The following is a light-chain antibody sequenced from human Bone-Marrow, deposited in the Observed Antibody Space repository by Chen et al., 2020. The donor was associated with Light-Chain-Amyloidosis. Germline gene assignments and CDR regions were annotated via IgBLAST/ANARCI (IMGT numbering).Light chain of an antibody. Sequence: SYVLTQPSSVSVAPGQMATIACGGNNIGSTSVHWYQQTPGQAPLLVVYDDSDRPSGIPERLSGPNSGNTATLTISRVEAGDEADYYCQVWDRSSDRPVFGGGTKLTVL. J-gene: IGLJ3*02. V-gene: IGLV3-21*02. CDR3: QVWDRSSDRPV. CDR2: DDS. CDR1: NIGSTS.